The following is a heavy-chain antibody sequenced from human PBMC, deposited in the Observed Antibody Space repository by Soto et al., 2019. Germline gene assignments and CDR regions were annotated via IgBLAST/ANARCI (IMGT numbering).Heavy chain of an antibody. CDR3: ARLVLGYCSGGSCYSARFDP. D-gene: IGHD2-15*01. CDR2: INHSGST. Sequence: QVQLQQWGAGLLKPSETLSLTCAVYGGSFSGYYWSWIRQPPGKGLEWIGEINHSGSTNYNPSLKSGVTISVDTSENQFYLKLSSVTAADTAVYYCARLVLGYCSGGSCYSARFDPWGQGTLVTVSS. V-gene: IGHV4-34*01. CDR1: GGSFSGYY. J-gene: IGHJ5*02.